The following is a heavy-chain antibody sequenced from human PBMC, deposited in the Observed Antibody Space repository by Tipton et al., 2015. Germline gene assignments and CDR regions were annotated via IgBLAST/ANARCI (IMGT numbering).Heavy chain of an antibody. Sequence: TLSLTCTVSGVSISSYYWTWIRQPPGKGLEWIGYIYYSGSTNYNPSLKSRVTISVDTSKIQFSLKLNSVTAADTAVYYCARQTYGYCTSRNCYAGPFVICGQGAVVTVS. J-gene: IGHJ3*02. CDR1: GVSISSYY. CDR3: ARQTYGYCTSRNCYAGPFVI. V-gene: IGHV4-59*01. CDR2: IYYSGST. D-gene: IGHD2-2*03.